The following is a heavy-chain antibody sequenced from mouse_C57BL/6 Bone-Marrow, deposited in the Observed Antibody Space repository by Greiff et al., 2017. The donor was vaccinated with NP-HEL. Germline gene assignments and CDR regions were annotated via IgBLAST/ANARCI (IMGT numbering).Heavy chain of an antibody. CDR1: GYTFTSYT. Sequence: VQVVESGAELARPGASVKMSCKASGYTFTSYTMHWVKQRPGQGLEWIGYINPSSGYTKYNQKFKDKATLTADKSSSTAYMQLSSLTSEDSAVYYCARAYYYGSSEDYFDYWGQGTTLTVSS. V-gene: IGHV1-4*01. J-gene: IGHJ2*01. CDR2: INPSSGYT. D-gene: IGHD1-1*01. CDR3: ARAYYYGSSEDYFDY.